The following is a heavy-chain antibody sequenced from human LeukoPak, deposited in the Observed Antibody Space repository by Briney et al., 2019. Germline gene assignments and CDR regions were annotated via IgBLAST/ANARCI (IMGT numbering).Heavy chain of an antibody. CDR1: GFMFSDYG. D-gene: IGHD3-10*01. CDR3: AKEGDRGEALYYYYMDV. Sequence: GGSLRLSCAASGFMFSDYGMHWVRQAPGKGLEWVVAIWYDGSNIFYADSVKGRFTISRDNSKYALYLQMNSLRAEDTADYYCAKEGDRGEALYYYYMDVWGNGTTVTVSS. CDR2: IWYDGSNI. V-gene: IGHV3-33*06. J-gene: IGHJ6*03.